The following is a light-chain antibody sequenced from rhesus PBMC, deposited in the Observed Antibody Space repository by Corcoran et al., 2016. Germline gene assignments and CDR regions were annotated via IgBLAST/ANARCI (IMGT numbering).Light chain of an antibody. CDR1: ENVNNY. CDR3: QHSYGTPRT. CDR2: KAS. V-gene: IGKV1-74*01. Sequence: DIQMTQSPSSLSASVGDRVTITCRASENVNNYLHWYQQKPGKAPKLLIYKASTLQSGVPSRFSGSGSGTDFTLNISNLQPEYFATYYCQHSYGTPRTFGQGTKVEIK. J-gene: IGKJ1*01.